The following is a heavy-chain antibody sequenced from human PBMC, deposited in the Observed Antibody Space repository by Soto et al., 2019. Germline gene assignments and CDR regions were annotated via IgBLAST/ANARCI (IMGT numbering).Heavy chain of an antibody. CDR1: GGSISSGGYY. J-gene: IGHJ5*02. V-gene: IGHV4-31*03. Sequence: KASETLSLTCTVSGGSISSGGYYWSWIRQHPGKGLEWIGYIYYSGSTYYNPSLKSRVTISVDTSKNQFSLKLSSVTAADTAVYYCARSPLVDTAISPWGQGTLVTVSS. CDR2: IYYSGST. D-gene: IGHD5-18*01. CDR3: ARSPLVDTAISP.